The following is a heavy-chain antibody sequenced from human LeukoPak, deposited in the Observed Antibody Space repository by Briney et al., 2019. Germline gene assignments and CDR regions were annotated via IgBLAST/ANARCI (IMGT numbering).Heavy chain of an antibody. V-gene: IGHV4-31*03. J-gene: IGHJ4*02. D-gene: IGHD3-9*01. Sequence: SQTLSLTCTVSGGSISSDGYYWSRIRQHPGKGLEWIGYIYYSGSTYYNPSLKSRVTISVDTSKNQFFLNLDSVTAADTAVYYCARANILTGPNYWGQGTLVTVSS. CDR1: GGSISSDGYY. CDR2: IYYSGST. CDR3: ARANILTGPNY.